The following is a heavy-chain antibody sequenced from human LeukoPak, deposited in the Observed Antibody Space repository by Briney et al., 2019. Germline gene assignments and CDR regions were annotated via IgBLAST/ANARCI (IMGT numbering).Heavy chain of an antibody. V-gene: IGHV3-23*01. CDR3: AKAPTKEEEWLLLNYFDY. J-gene: IGHJ4*02. Sequence: GGSLRLSCAASGFTFSSYDMNWVRQAPGKGLERVSVISGSGGSTYYADSVKGRFTISRDNSKNTLYLQMNSLRAEDTAVYYCAKAPTKEEEWLLLNYFDYWGQGTLVTVSS. CDR2: ISGSGGST. CDR1: GFTFSSYD. D-gene: IGHD3-22*01.